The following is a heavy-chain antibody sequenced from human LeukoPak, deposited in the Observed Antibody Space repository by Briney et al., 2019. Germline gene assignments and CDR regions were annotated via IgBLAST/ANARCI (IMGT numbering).Heavy chain of an antibody. CDR3: ARMDASSWYKFDY. J-gene: IGHJ4*02. V-gene: IGHV1-8*02. CDR2: MNPNSGNT. CDR1: GYTFTSYD. Sequence: GASVKVSCKASGYTFTSYDINWVRQATGQGLEWVGWMNPNSGNTGYAQKFQGRVTMTRNTSISTAYMELSSLRSEDTAVYYCARMDASSWYKFDYWGQGTLVTVSS. D-gene: IGHD6-13*01.